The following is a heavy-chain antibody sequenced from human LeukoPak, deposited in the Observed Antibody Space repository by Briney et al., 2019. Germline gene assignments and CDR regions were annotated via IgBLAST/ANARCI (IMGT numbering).Heavy chain of an antibody. CDR1: GGSFSGYY. V-gene: IGHV4-34*01. CDR3: ARGPYHWFDP. CDR2: INHSGST. J-gene: IGHJ5*02. Sequence: SETLSLTCAVYGGSFSGYYWSWIRQPPGKGLEWIGEINHSGSTNYNPSLKSRVTISVHTSKNQFSLKLSSVTAADTAVYYCARGPYHWFDPWGQGTLVTVSS.